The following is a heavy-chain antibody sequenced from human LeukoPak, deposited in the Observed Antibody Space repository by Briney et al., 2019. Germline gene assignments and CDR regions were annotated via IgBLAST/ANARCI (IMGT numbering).Heavy chain of an antibody. CDR2: INHSGST. V-gene: IGHV4-34*01. CDR3: ARGRRGYDILTGTPRRYFDY. Sequence: PSETLSLTCAVYGGSFSGYYWSWIRQPPGKGLEWIGEINHSGSTNYNPSLKSRVTISVDTSKNQFSRKLSSVTAADTAVYYCARGRRGYDILTGTPRRYFDYWGQGTLVTVSS. D-gene: IGHD3-9*01. J-gene: IGHJ4*02. CDR1: GGSFSGYY.